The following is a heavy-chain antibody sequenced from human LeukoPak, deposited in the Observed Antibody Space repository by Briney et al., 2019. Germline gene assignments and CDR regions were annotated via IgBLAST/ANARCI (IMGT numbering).Heavy chain of an antibody. CDR3: ARDLVPASNWFDP. J-gene: IGHJ5*02. V-gene: IGHV3-30*04. Sequence: GRSLRLSCAASGFTFSTYAMHWVRQAPGKGLEWVAVISYDERNKYYADSVKGRFTISRDNAKNSLYLQMNSLRAEDTAVYYCARDLVPASNWFDPWGQGTLVTVSS. CDR1: GFTFSTYA. D-gene: IGHD2-2*01. CDR2: ISYDERNK.